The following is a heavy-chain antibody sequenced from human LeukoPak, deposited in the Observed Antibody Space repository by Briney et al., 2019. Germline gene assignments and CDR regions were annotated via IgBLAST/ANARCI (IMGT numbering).Heavy chain of an antibody. V-gene: IGHV4-4*07. CDR1: GGSTSSYY. CDR2: IYTSGST. Sequence: SETLSLTCTVSGGSTSSYYWSCIRQPAGKGLEWIGRIYTSGSTNYNPSLKSRVTMSVDTSKNHISLEVNSVTAADTAVYYCARVLFSSSYLFALWGPGTLGTVSS. D-gene: IGHD6-6*01. J-gene: IGHJ4*02. CDR3: ARVLFSSSYLFAL.